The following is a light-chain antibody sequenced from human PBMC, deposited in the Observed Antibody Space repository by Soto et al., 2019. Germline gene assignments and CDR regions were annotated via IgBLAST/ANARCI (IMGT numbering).Light chain of an antibody. Sequence: EIVMAQSPATLSVSPGERATLSCRASQSVSSNLAWYQQKPGQAPRLLIYGASTRATGIPARFSGSGSGTEFTLTISSLQSEDFAVYYCQTYNNWPPITFGQGTKLEIK. CDR3: QTYNNWPPIT. J-gene: IGKJ2*01. CDR1: QSVSSN. V-gene: IGKV3-15*01. CDR2: GAS.